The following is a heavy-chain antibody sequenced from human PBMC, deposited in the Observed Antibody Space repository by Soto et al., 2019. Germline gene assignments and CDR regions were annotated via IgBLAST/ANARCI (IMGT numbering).Heavy chain of an antibody. J-gene: IGHJ5*02. CDR3: VKVAVAAEDNWFDP. V-gene: IGHV3-64D*08. CDR2: ISSNGGST. D-gene: IGHD6-19*01. CDR1: GFTFSNAW. Sequence: GGSLRLSCAASGFTFSNAWMNWVRQAPGKGLEYVSAISSNGGSTYYADSVKGRFTISRDNSKNTLYLQMSSLRAEDTAVYYCVKVAVAAEDNWFDPWGQGTLVTVSS.